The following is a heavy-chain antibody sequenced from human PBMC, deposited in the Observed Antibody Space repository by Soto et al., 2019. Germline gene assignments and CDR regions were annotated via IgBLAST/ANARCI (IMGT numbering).Heavy chain of an antibody. D-gene: IGHD1-26*01. Sequence: ASVKVSGKASGYTLTDHYIHWVRQAPGQGLEWMGWNNPKSGDTKYAQNFQDRVTMTRDTSINTAYMELTRLRSDDTAVYYCARGGGRFNTDYWGQGTQVTVSS. CDR1: GYTLTDHY. CDR3: ARGGGRFNTDY. J-gene: IGHJ4*02. V-gene: IGHV1-2*02. CDR2: NNPKSGDT.